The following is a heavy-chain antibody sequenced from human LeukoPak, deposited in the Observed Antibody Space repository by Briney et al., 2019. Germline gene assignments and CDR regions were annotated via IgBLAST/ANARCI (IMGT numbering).Heavy chain of an antibody. CDR2: VNPNSGNT. V-gene: IGHV1-8*01. D-gene: IGHD6-6*01. Sequence: ASVKVSCKSSGYTFTSYDINWVRQATGQGLEWMGWVNPNSGNTGYAQTFQGRVTMTTNTSISTAYMELSSLRSEDTAVYYCALLSSPGWFDPWGQGTLVTVSS. CDR1: GYTFTSYD. J-gene: IGHJ5*02. CDR3: ALLSSPGWFDP.